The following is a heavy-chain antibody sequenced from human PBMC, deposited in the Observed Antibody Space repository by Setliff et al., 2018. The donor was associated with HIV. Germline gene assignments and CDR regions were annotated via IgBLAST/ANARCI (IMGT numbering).Heavy chain of an antibody. CDR3: ARDLVAAFDI. V-gene: IGHV4-4*02. Sequence: SETLSLTCAVSGGSISSSNWWSWVRQPPGKGLEWIGEIYHSGGTNYNPSLKSRVTISLDKSKNHFSLELRSVTAADTAVYYCARDLVAAFDIWGQGTMVTVSS. J-gene: IGHJ3*02. CDR2: IYHSGGT. CDR1: GGSISSSNW.